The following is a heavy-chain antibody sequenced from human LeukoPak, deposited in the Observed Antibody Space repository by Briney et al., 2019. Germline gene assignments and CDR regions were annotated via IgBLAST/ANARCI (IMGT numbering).Heavy chain of an antibody. CDR1: GFTFGDYY. V-gene: IGHV3-11*01. CDR2: ISSSGSTI. Sequence: PGGSLRLSCAASGFTFGDYYMSWIRQAPGKGLEWVSYISSSGSTIYYADSVKGRFTISRDNAKNSLYLQMNSLRAEDTAVYYCARDPPYYYYGMDVWGQGTTVTVSS. J-gene: IGHJ6*02. CDR3: ARDPPYYYYGMDV.